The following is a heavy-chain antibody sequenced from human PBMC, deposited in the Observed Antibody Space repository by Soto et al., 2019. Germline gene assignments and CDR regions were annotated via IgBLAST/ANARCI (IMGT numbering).Heavy chain of an antibody. CDR3: ASWLQREHAYDI. Sequence: GSLRLSCAALGLTVRGKKYITWVRQAPGKGLEWVSALYDVDGTYYADSAKGRFTISRDNSNNIIYLQMNSLGPDDTAVYYCASWLQREHAYDIWGLGTMVTLSS. J-gene: IGHJ3*02. D-gene: IGHD1-1*01. CDR1: GLTVRGKKY. V-gene: IGHV3-53*01. CDR2: LYDVDGT.